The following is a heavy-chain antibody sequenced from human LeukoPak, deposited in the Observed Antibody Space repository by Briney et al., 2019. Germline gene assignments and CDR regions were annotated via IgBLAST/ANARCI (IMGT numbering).Heavy chain of an antibody. D-gene: IGHD2-2*01. CDR3: ATHCSSTSCYGTDY. J-gene: IGHJ4*02. CDR1: GGSIGSYY. V-gene: IGHV4-4*07. Sequence: PSETVSLTCTVSGGSIGSYYWSWIRQPAGKGLEWIGRIYTSGSTNYNPSLKSRVTMSVDTSKNQFSLKLSSVTAADTAVYYCATHCSSTSCYGTDYWAQSTLVTVSS. CDR2: IYTSGST.